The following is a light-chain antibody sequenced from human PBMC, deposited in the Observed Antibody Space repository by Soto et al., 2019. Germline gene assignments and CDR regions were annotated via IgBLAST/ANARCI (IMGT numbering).Light chain of an antibody. CDR1: QSVSNW. Sequence: DIQMTQSPSTLSASIGDRVTITCRASQSVSNWLAWYQQKPGKAPKLLIYKAYSLESGVPSTFSGSESGTEFTLTISSLRPDDFATYFCQQYSNYPYTFGQGTNLEIK. V-gene: IGKV1-5*03. J-gene: IGKJ2*01. CDR3: QQYSNYPYT. CDR2: KAY.